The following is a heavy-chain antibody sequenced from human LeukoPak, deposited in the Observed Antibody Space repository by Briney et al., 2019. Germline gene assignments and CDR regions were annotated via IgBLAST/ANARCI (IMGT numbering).Heavy chain of an antibody. V-gene: IGHV6-1*01. D-gene: IGHD3-16*01. CDR1: GDSVSSYSAA. J-gene: IGHJ3*02. Sequence: SQTLSLTCAISGDSVSSYSAAWNWMRQSPSRGLECLGRTYYRSKWFNDYGVSVKSRIIIDPDTSKNQFSLQLNSVTPEDTAVYYCARGGAGGRAFDIWGQGTMVTVSS. CDR2: TYYRSKWFN. CDR3: ARGGAGGRAFDI.